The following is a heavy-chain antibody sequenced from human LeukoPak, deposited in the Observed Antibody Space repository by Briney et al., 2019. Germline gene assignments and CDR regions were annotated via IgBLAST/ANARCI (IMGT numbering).Heavy chain of an antibody. CDR3: AREGDYDILTGYYNY. V-gene: IGHV1-69*05. Sequence: SVKVSCKASGGTFSSYAISWVRQAPGQGLEWMGRIIPIFGTANYAQKFQGRVTITTDESTSTAYMEPSSLRSEDTAVYYCAREGDYDILTGYYNYWGQGTLVTVSS. CDR2: IIPIFGTA. D-gene: IGHD3-9*01. J-gene: IGHJ4*02. CDR1: GGTFSSYA.